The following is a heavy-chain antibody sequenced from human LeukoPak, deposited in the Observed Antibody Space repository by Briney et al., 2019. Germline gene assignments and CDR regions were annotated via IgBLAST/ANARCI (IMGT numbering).Heavy chain of an antibody. CDR2: IWYDGSKK. J-gene: IGHJ6*02. D-gene: IGHD2-2*01. V-gene: IGHV3-33*01. Sequence: PGGSLRLSCAASGFSFSSYGMHWVRQAPGKGLEWVAVIWYDGSKKYYADSVKGRFIISRDNAKNSLYLQMNSLRAEDTAVYYCARDQRDIVVVPAAWGYYYGMDVWGQGTTVTVSS. CDR1: GFSFSSYG. CDR3: ARDQRDIVVVPAAWGYYYGMDV.